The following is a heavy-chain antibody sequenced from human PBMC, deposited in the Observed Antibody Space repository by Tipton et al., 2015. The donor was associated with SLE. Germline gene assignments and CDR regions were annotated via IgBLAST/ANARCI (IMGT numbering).Heavy chain of an antibody. CDR2: INPASGSA. CDR3: ARGENVDN. CDR1: GYAFTSYY. V-gene: IGHV1-46*01. Sequence: QVQLVQSGAEVKKPGASVTVSCKASGYAFTSYYIHWLRQAPGQGLEWMGIINPASGSATYAQKFRGRVTMTRDLSTTTVYMGLSGLRSDDTAVFFCARGENVDNWGQGTLVSFSS. J-gene: IGHJ4*02.